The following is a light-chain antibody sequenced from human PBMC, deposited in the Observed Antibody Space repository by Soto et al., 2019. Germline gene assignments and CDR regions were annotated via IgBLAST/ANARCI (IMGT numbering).Light chain of an antibody. V-gene: IGLV2-18*02. CDR1: SIDFVSYNR. CDR2: EVR. Sequence: QSVLTQPPSVSGSPGQSVTISCTGTSIDFVSYNRVSWYQQSPGSAPKLLIYEVRNRPSGVPDRFSGSKSGNTASLTVSGLRADDEADYYCNSSVGSNNYVFGTGTKVTVL. J-gene: IGLJ1*01. CDR3: NSSVGSNNYV.